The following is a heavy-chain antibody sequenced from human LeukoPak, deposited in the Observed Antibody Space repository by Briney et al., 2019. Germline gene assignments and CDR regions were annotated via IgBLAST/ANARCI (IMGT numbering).Heavy chain of an antibody. Sequence: ASVTVSCTASGYTFTSYYMHWVRQAPGQGLEWMGIINPSGGSTSYAQKFQGRVTMTRDTSTSTVYMELSSLRSEDTAVYYCARALGYSMATIHFDYWGQGTLVTVSS. V-gene: IGHV1-46*01. D-gene: IGHD5-12*01. CDR3: ARALGYSMATIHFDY. CDR2: INPSGGST. CDR1: GYTFTSYY. J-gene: IGHJ4*02.